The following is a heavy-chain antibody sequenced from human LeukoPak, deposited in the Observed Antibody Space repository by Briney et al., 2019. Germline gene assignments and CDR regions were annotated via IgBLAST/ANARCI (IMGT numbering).Heavy chain of an antibody. J-gene: IGHJ4*02. D-gene: IGHD3-3*01. Sequence: ASVKVSCKASGYTFTSYGISWVRQDPGQGLEWMGWISAYNGNTNYAQKLQGRVTMTTDTSTSTAYMELRSLRSDDTAVYYCARAQDRSITIFGVVADYWGQGTLVTVSS. CDR1: GYTFTSYG. CDR3: ARAQDRSITIFGVVADY. CDR2: ISAYNGNT. V-gene: IGHV1-18*01.